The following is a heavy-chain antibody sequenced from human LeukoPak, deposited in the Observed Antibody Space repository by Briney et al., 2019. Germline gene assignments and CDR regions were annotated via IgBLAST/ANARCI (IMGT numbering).Heavy chain of an antibody. J-gene: IGHJ4*02. CDR3: ARGGSGSYYNLDY. D-gene: IGHD3-10*01. CDR1: GTISISNYY. CDR2: IYHSGST. V-gene: IGHV4-39*07. Sequence: SETQSLTCTGGTISISNYYWGWIRQLPGKGLEWIGYIYHSGSTYYNPSLKSRVTISVDRSKNQFSLKLSSVTAADTAVYYCARGGSGSYYNLDYWGQGTLVTVSS.